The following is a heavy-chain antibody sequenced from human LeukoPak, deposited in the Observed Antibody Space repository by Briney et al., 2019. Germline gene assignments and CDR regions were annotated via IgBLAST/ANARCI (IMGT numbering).Heavy chain of an antibody. CDR2: IISGGGT. CDR1: GFTLRSNS. V-gene: IGHV3-53*01. J-gene: IGHJ4*02. D-gene: IGHD5-12*01. Sequence: PGGSLRLSCAASGFTLRSNSMSWVRQAPGKGLEWVSVIISGGGTYYADSVKGRCTISRDNSKNTLYLQMNSLSAEDTAVYYCARGGPPGYDPFDYWGQGTLVTVSS. CDR3: ARGGPPGYDPFDY.